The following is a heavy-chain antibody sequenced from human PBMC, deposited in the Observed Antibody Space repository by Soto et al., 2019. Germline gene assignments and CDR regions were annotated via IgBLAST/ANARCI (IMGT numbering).Heavy chain of an antibody. CDR2: IYYSGST. V-gene: IGHV4-59*01. CDR3: ARDPWSGLDY. Sequence: SETLSLTCTVSGGSISSYYWSWIRQPPGKGLEWIGYIYYSGSTNYNPSLKSRVTISVDTSKNQFSLKLSSVTAADTAVYYCARDPWSGLDYWGQGTLVTVSS. D-gene: IGHD3-3*01. CDR1: GGSISSYY. J-gene: IGHJ4*02.